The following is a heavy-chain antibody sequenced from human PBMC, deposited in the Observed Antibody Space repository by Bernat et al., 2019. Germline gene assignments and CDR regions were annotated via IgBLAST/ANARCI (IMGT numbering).Heavy chain of an antibody. Sequence: EVQLLESGGGLVQPGGSLRLSCAASGFTFSSYAMSWVRQAPGKGLEWVSTISGSGDSTYYADPVKGRFTISRDNSKNTLYLQMNSLRAEDTAVYYWAKDRRGVTAVGRQSFGYWGQGSLVTVSS. CDR3: AKDRRGVTAVGRQSFGY. CDR1: GFTFSSYA. J-gene: IGHJ4*02. V-gene: IGHV3-23*01. D-gene: IGHD2-21*02. CDR2: ISGSGDST.